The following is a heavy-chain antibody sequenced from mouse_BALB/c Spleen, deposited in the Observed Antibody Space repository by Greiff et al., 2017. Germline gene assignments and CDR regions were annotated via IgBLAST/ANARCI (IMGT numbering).Heavy chain of an antibody. CDR3: AREDYYWFAY. V-gene: IGHV2-2*02. CDR2: IWSGGST. CDR1: GFSLTSYG. Sequence: VQLQQSGPGLVQPSQSLSITCTVSGFSLTSYGVHWVRQSPGKGLEWLGVIWSGGSTDYNAAFISRLSISKDNSKSQVFFKMNSLQANDTAIYYCAREDYYWFAYWGQGTLVTVSA. D-gene: IGHD2-1*01. J-gene: IGHJ3*01.